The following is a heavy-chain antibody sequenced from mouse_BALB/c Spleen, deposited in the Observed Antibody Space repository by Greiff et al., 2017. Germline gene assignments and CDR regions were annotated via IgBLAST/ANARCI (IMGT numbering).Heavy chain of an antibody. CDR3: ARHEGGLLGFAY. D-gene: IGHD2-3*01. V-gene: IGHV1-62-2*01. CDR2: FYPGSGSI. J-gene: IGHJ3*01. Sequence: VQLVESGAELVKPGASVKLSCKASGYTFTEYIIHWVKQRSGQGLEWIGWFYPGSGSIKYNEKFKDKATLTADKSSSTVYMELSRLTSEDSAVYFCARHEGGLLGFAYWGQGTLVTVSA. CDR1: GYTFTEYI.